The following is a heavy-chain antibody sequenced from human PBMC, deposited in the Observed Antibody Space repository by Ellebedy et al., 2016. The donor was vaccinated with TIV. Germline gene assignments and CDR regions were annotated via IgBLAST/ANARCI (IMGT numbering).Heavy chain of an antibody. D-gene: IGHD3-10*01. J-gene: IGHJ6*02. CDR2: INPNSGGT. CDR1: GYTFTGYY. CDR3: ARDQLLWFGELSRYYYYGMDV. V-gene: IGHV1-2*04. Sequence: AASVKVSCKASGYTFTGYYMHWVRQAPGQGLEWMGWINPNSGGTNYAQKFQGWVTMTRDTSISTAYMELSRLRSDDTAVYYCARDQLLWFGELSRYYYYGMDVWGQGTTVTVSS.